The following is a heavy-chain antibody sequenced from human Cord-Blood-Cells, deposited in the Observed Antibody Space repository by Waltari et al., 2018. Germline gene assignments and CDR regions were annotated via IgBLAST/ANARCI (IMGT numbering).Heavy chain of an antibody. CDR2: ISSSSSTI. J-gene: IGHJ6*02. CDR3: AAGYYCSSTSCYYYYGMDV. D-gene: IGHD2-2*01. V-gene: IGHV3-48*02. CDR1: GFPFSSYS. Sequence: EVQLVESGGGLVQPGGSLRLSCAASGFPFSSYSMNWVRQAPGKGLEWVSYISSSSSTIYYADSVKGRFTISRDNAKNSLYLQMNSLRDEDTAVYYCAAGYYCSSTSCYYYYGMDVWGQGTTVTVSS.